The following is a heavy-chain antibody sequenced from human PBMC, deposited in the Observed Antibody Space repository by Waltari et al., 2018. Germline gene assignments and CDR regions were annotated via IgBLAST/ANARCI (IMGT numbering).Heavy chain of an antibody. J-gene: IGHJ4*02. CDR3: ARDPSYTAIQIY. CDR2: INPNSGGT. D-gene: IGHD5-18*01. Sequence: QVQLVQSGAEVKKPGASVKVSCKASGYTFTGYYMHWVRQAPGQGLEWMGWINPNSGGTNYAQKVQGRVTMTRDTSISTAYMELSRLRSDDTAVYYCARDPSYTAIQIYWGQGTLVTVSS. V-gene: IGHV1-2*02. CDR1: GYTFTGYY.